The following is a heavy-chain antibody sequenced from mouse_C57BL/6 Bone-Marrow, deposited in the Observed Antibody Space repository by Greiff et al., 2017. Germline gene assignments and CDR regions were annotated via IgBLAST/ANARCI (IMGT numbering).Heavy chain of an antibody. CDR2: IDPSDSYT. J-gene: IGHJ2*01. CDR1: GYTFTSSW. CDR3: ERGPWDAVDY. D-gene: IGHD4-1*01. V-gene: IGHV1-59*01. Sequence: QVQLQQPGAELVRPGTSVKLSCKASGYTFTSSWMHWVKQRPGQGLEWIGVIDPSDSYTNYNQKFKGKATLTVDTSSSTAYMQLSSLTSEDSGVYYCERGPWDAVDYWGQGTTLTVSS.